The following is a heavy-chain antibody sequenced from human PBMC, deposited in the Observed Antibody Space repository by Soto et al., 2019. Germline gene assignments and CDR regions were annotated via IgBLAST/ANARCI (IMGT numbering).Heavy chain of an antibody. D-gene: IGHD6-13*01. V-gene: IGHV4-59*08. CDR3: ARQRGSSLGYFHH. CDR2: IFYSGTT. CDR1: GGSISSFY. Sequence: PSETLSLTCTVSGGSISSFYWSWIRQPPGKALEWVRYIFYSGTTNYSPSLKGRVTMSVDTSKNEFSLNLNSVTAADTAVYYCARQRGSSLGYFHHWGPGTLVTVSS. J-gene: IGHJ1*01.